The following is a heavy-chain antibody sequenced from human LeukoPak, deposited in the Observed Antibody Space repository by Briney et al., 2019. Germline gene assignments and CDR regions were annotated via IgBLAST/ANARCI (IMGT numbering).Heavy chain of an antibody. CDR2: IIPIFGTA. D-gene: IGHD3-10*01. V-gene: IGHV1-69*06. J-gene: IGHJ5*02. Sequence: SVKVSCKASGGTFSSYAISWVRQAPGQGLEWMGGIIPIFGTANYAQKFQGRVTITADKSTSTAYMELSSLRSEDTAVYYCARVRVRSYYNWFDPWGQGTLVTVSS. CDR1: GGTFSSYA. CDR3: ARVRVRSYYNWFDP.